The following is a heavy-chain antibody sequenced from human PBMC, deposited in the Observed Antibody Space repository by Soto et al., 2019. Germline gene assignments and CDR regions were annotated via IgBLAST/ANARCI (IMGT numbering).Heavy chain of an antibody. CDR3: ARVPQSCMHCLDV. Sequence: GRSLRLSCADSGFNYSTYNMNLVRQAPGKGLEWVSSISSSSTYIYYTDSMKGRFTISRDNAKNSLYLQKNSLRADDTAVYYCARVPQSCMHCLDVWGQGTTVNVSS. D-gene: IGHD2-8*01. CDR2: ISSSSTYI. V-gene: IGHV3-21*01. CDR1: GFNYSTYN. J-gene: IGHJ6*02.